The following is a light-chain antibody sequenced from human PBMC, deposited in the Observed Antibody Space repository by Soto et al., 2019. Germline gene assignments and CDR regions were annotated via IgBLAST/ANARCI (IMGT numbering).Light chain of an antibody. V-gene: IGLV2-11*01. CDR3: CSYVTTPEI. CDR2: DGT. Sequence: QSVLAQPRSVSGSPGQLLTISCTGTSSDVDDYRYVSWYQQYPGKAPKLVIYDGTKRPSGVPDRFSGSNSGNTASLTISGLQAEEEADYYCCSYVTTPEIFGTGTKVTVL. CDR1: SSDVDDYRY. J-gene: IGLJ1*01.